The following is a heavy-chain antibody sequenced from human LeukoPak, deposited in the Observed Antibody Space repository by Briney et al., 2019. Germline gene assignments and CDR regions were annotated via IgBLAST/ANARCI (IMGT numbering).Heavy chain of an antibody. J-gene: IGHJ6*02. D-gene: IGHD6-19*01. V-gene: IGHV3-9*01. CDR1: GFTFDDHA. CDR2: ISWNSGSI. Sequence: GGSLRLSCAASGFTFDDHAMHWVRQAPGKGLEWVSGISWNSGSIGYADSVKGRFTISRDNAKNSLYLQMNSLRAEDTALYYCAKDMSSGWYSNYYYYGMDVWGQGTTVTVSS. CDR3: AKDMSSGWYSNYYYYGMDV.